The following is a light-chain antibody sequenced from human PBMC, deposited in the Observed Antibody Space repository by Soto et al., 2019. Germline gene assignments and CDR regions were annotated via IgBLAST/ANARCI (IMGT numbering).Light chain of an antibody. CDR1: QTFNNNY. CDR3: RQYGRSLGSA. J-gene: IGKJ4*01. V-gene: IGKV3-20*01. CDR2: GAS. Sequence: DIVLTQSPGTLSLSPGERAILSCRASQTFNNNYLAWCQQKPGQAPRLLIYGASSRATGIPDRFSGSGSGTDFTLTISRLEPEDFAVYFCRQYGRSLGSAFGGGTKVDIK.